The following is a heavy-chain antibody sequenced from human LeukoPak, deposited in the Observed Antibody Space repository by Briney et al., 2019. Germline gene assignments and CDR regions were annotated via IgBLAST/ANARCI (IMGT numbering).Heavy chain of an antibody. D-gene: IGHD6-13*01. CDR2: ISPGDSDT. V-gene: IGHV5-51*01. J-gene: IGHJ4*02. CDR3: ARAVAAGGNGYFDY. CDR1: GYSFTNYW. Sequence: GESLKISSKGSGYSFTNYWIGWVRQMPGKGLEYMGIISPGDSDTRYSPSFQGQVTISADKSISTAYLQWSSLEASDTAIYYCARAVAAGGNGYFDYWGQGTLVTVSS.